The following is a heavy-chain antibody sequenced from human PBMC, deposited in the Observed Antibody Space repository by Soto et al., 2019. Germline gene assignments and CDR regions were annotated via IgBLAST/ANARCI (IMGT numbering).Heavy chain of an antibody. CDR3: ARAPEPEWRLLEWLFVLDP. D-gene: IGHD3-3*01. CDR2: ISAYNGNT. CDR1: GYTFTSYG. J-gene: IGHJ5*02. V-gene: IGHV1-18*01. Sequence: QVQLVQSGAEVKKPGASVKVSCKASGYTFTSYGISWVRQAPGQGLEWMGWISAYNGNTNYAQKLQGRVTMTTDTSTSTAYMELRSLRSDDTAVYYCARAPEPEWRLLEWLFVLDPCGQGTLVTVSS.